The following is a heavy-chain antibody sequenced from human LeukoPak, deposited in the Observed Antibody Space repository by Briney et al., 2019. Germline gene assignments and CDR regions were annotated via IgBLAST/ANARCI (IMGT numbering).Heavy chain of an antibody. CDR3: ARPQIYCSGGSCYSNDAFDI. CDR1: GGSISSSSYY. CDR2: IYYSGST. J-gene: IGHJ3*02. Sequence: SETLSLTCTVSGGSISSSSYYWGWLRQPPGKGLEWIGSIYYSGSTYYNPSLKSRVTISVDTSKNQFSLKLSSVTAADTAVYYCARPQIYCSGGSCYSNDAFDIWGQGTMVTVSS. V-gene: IGHV4-39*01. D-gene: IGHD2-15*01.